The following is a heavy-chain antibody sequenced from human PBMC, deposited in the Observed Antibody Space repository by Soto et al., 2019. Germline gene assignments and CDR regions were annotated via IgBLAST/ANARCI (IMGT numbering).Heavy chain of an antibody. Sequence: QVQLVQSGAEVKKPGSSVKVSCKASGGTFSSYAISWVRQAPGQGLEWMGGIIPIFGTADYAQKVQGSVTTTTDESTSTAYVDLSSLRSEATAVYYCAKNPENYYYAMDVWGQGTTVTVSS. CDR2: IIPIFGTA. CDR3: AKNPENYYYAMDV. J-gene: IGHJ6*02. V-gene: IGHV1-69*05. CDR1: GGTFSSYA.